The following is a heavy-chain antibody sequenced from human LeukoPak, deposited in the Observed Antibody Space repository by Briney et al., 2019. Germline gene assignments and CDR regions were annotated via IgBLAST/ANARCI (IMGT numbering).Heavy chain of an antibody. CDR2: IWYDGSNE. CDR1: GFTFSSSG. J-gene: IGHJ4*02. V-gene: IGHV3-33*01. CDR3: ARLVGARGGYFDY. D-gene: IGHD1-26*01. Sequence: GGSLRLSCAASGFTFSSSGMHWVRQAPGKGLEWVAVIWYDGSNEYYADSVKGRFTISRDNSKNTLYLQMNSLRADDTAVYYCARLVGARGGYFDYWGQGTLVTVSS.